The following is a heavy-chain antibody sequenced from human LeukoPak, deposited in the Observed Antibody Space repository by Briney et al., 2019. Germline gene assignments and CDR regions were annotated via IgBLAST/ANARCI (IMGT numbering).Heavy chain of an antibody. CDR3: ARHLDGTLDY. Sequence: SETLSLTCAVSGGSISSSNWWSWVRQPPGKGLEWIGEIYHSGSTNYNPSLKSRVTISVDTSKNQFSLKLSSVTAADTAVYYCARHLDGTLDYWGQGTLVTVSS. CDR2: IYHSGST. D-gene: IGHD1-1*01. CDR1: GGSISSSNW. J-gene: IGHJ4*02. V-gene: IGHV4-4*02.